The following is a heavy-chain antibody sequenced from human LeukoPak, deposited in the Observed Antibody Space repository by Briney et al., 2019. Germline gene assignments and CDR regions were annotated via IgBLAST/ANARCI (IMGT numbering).Heavy chain of an antibody. CDR1: GYTFTSYY. CDR3: ARVPGSWGDDY. CDR2: INPNSGGT. J-gene: IGHJ4*02. Sequence: ASVKVSCKASGYTFTSYYMHWVRQAPGQGLEWMGRINPNSGGTNYAQKFQGRVTMTRDTSISTDYMELSRLRSDDTAVYYCARVPGSWGDDYWGQGTLVTVSS. D-gene: IGHD1-26*01. V-gene: IGHV1-2*06.